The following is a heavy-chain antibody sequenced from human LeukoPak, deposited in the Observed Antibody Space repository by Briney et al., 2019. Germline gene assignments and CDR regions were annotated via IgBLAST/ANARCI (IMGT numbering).Heavy chain of an antibody. V-gene: IGHV1-46*01. CDR3: ARDAWEGSNGFDP. J-gene: IGHJ5*02. D-gene: IGHD3-10*01. Sequence: ASVTVSCKGSGYTFTSYYIHWVRQAPGQRLEWMGFINPSCGSTSNAHKFQGRLTITSDISTSTDYMALKIQTSEDTAGYYCARDAWEGSNGFDPWGQGTLVTVSS. CDR2: INPSCGST. CDR1: GYTFTSYY.